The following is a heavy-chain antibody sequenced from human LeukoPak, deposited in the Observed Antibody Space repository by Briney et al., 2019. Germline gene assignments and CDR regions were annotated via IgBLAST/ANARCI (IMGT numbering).Heavy chain of an antibody. D-gene: IGHD6-19*01. CDR1: GFTFSSYG. J-gene: IGHJ4*02. V-gene: IGHV3-33*01. Sequence: GRSLRLSCAASGFTFSSYGMHWVRQAPGKGLEWVAVIWYDGSNKYYGDSVKGRFTISRDNSRNTLYLQMTSLRAEDTAVYYCARDRGTGWYHLDYWGQGTLVTVSS. CDR2: IWYDGSNK. CDR3: ARDRGTGWYHLDY.